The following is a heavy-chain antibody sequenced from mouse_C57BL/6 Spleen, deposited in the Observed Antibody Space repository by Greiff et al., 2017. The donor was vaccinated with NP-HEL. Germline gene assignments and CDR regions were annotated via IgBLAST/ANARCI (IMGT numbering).Heavy chain of an antibody. CDR3: ASPYYYGSSYYAMDY. Sequence: EVQLQQSGPGLVKPSQSLSLTCSVTGYSITSGYYWNWIRQFPGNKLEWMGYISYDGSNNYNPSLKNRISITRDTSKNQFFLKLNSVTTEDTATYYCASPYYYGSSYYAMDYWGQGTSVTVSS. V-gene: IGHV3-6*01. D-gene: IGHD1-1*01. CDR2: ISYDGSN. CDR1: GYSITSGYY. J-gene: IGHJ4*01.